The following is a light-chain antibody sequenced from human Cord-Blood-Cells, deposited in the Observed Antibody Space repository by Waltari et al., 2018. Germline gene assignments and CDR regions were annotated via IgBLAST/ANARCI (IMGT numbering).Light chain of an antibody. CDR3: SSYTSSSTLV. Sequence: QSALTQPASVSGSPGQSITISCTGTSSDVGGYNYVSWYQQHPGKAPKLMIYDVSNRPSGVSTRFSGSKSGNTASLTISGRQAEDEADYYCSSYTSSSTLVFGTCTKVTVL. V-gene: IGLV2-14*01. CDR2: DVS. J-gene: IGLJ1*01. CDR1: SSDVGGYNY.